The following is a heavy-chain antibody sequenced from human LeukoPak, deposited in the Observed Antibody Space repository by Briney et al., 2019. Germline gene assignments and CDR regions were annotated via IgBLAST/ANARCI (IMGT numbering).Heavy chain of an antibody. Sequence: GGSLRLSCAASGFTFSSYSMNWVRQAPGKGLEWVSSISSSSSYIYYADSVRGRFTISRDNAKNSLYLQMNSLRAEDTAVYYCARQMYYYDSSGIDYWGQGTLVTVSS. CDR2: ISSSSSYI. J-gene: IGHJ4*02. CDR3: ARQMYYYDSSGIDY. D-gene: IGHD3-22*01. CDR1: GFTFSSYS. V-gene: IGHV3-21*01.